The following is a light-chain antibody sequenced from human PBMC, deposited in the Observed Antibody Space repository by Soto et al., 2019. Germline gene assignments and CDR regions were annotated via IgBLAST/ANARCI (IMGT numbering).Light chain of an antibody. J-gene: IGLJ2*01. V-gene: IGLV2-14*01. CDR3: SSYASSRSVV. Sequence: QSALTQPASVSGSPGQSITISCTGTSSDIGAYDYVSWYQQHPGKAPKLLIYEVTHRPSGVSPRFSGSKSASTASLTVSGLQAEDEAHYYCSSYASSRSVVFGGGTKVTVL. CDR1: SSDIGAYDY. CDR2: EVT.